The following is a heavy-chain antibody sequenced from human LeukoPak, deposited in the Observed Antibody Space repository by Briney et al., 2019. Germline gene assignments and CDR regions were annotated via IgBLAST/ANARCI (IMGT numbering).Heavy chain of an antibody. V-gene: IGHV3-33*01. J-gene: IGHJ4*02. Sequence: GESLKISCAASGFTFRSHGIHLVRQAPGKGLEWVAGIWYDGSDKYYADSVKGRFTISRDNSKSMVYLQMNSLRAEDTAVYYCARNRGGGGWYEFDFWGLGTLVTVSS. CDR2: IWYDGSDK. CDR1: GFTFRSHG. D-gene: IGHD6-19*01. CDR3: ARNRGGGGWYEFDF.